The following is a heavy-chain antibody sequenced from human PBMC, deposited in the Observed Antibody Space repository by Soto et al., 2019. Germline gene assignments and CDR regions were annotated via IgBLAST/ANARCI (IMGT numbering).Heavy chain of an antibody. CDR3: AREGVTPSYYYYYGMEV. D-gene: IGHD5-18*01. CDR1: GGSISSYY. CDR2: ISYSGST. Sequence: PSETLSLTCTVSGGSISSYYWSWIRQPPGKGLEWIGYISYSGSTNYNSSLKSRVTISVDTSKNQFSLKLSSVTAADTAVYYCAREGVTPSYYYYYGMEVWGQGTTVTVSS. V-gene: IGHV4-59*01. J-gene: IGHJ6*02.